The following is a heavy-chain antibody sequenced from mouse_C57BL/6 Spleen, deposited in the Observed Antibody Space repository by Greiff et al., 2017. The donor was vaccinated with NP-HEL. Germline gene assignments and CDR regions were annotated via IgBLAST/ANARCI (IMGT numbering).Heavy chain of an antibody. Sequence: VQLQQSGPELVKPGASVKISCKASGYAFSSSWMNWVKQRPGKGLEWIGRIYPGDGDTNYNGKFKGKATLTADKSSLTAYMQLSSLTSEDSAVYFYARHRIFYVDYWGQGTTLTVSS. J-gene: IGHJ2*01. CDR1: GYAFSSSW. V-gene: IGHV1-82*01. D-gene: IGHD2-14*01. CDR2: IYPGDGDT. CDR3: ARHRIFYVDY.